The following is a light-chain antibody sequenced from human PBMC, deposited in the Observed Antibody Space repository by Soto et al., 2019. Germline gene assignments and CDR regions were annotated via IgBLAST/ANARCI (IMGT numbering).Light chain of an antibody. CDR3: SSYTTSNTRQIV. J-gene: IGLJ1*01. CDR1: SSDVGGYNY. CDR2: DVS. V-gene: IGLV2-14*03. Sequence: QSALTQPAFVSGSPGQSITISCTGTSSDVGGYNYVSWYQHHPGKAPKLIIYDVSNRPSGVSIRFSGSKSDNTASLTISGLQPEDEADYHCSSYTTSNTRQIVFGTGTKVTVL.